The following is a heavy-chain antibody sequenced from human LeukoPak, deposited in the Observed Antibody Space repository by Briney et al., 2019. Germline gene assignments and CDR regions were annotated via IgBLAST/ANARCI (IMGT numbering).Heavy chain of an antibody. J-gene: IGHJ4*02. CDR2: VYYAGST. CDR3: ARDHKASDY. CDR1: GGSISSTSYY. Sequence: SETLSLTCTVSGGSISSTSYYWGWFRQPPGKGLEWIGHVYYAGSTYYNESLKSRLTISVDTSRNQFFLKLISVTAADTAVYYCARDHKASDYWGQGTLVTV. V-gene: IGHV4-39*07.